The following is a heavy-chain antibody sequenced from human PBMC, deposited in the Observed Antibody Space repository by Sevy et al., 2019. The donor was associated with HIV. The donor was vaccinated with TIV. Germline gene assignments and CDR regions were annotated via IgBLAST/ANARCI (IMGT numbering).Heavy chain of an antibody. CDR1: GFSFSSHG. CDR2: ISYDGNKK. CDR3: ARDGGWYNYAPSDY. J-gene: IGHJ4*02. D-gene: IGHD1-1*01. V-gene: IGHV3-30*03. Sequence: GGSLRLSCAASGFSFSSHGMHWVCQAPGKGLEWQAVISYDGNKKYYADSVKGRFTISRDNSKNTLYLQMNSLRAEDTAVYYCARDGGWYNYAPSDYWGQGTLVTVSS.